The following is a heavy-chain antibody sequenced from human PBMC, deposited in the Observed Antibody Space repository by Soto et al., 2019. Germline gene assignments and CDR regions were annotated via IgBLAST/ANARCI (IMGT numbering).Heavy chain of an antibody. CDR3: ARDLYSSGWYWGPQAPGMYYFDY. CDR2: TYYRSKWYN. CDR1: GDSVSSNSAA. V-gene: IGHV6-1*01. Sequence: SQTLSLTCAISGDSVSSNSAAWNWIRQSPSRGLEWLGRTYYRSKWYNDYAVSVKSRITINPDTSKNQFSLQLNSVTPEDTAVYYCARDLYSSGWYWGPQAPGMYYFDYWGQGTLVTVSS. J-gene: IGHJ4*02. D-gene: IGHD6-19*01.